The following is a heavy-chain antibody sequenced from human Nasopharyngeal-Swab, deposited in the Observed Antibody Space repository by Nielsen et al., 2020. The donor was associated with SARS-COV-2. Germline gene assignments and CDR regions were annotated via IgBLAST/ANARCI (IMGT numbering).Heavy chain of an antibody. CDR2: INSSSSYI. D-gene: IGHD1-14*01. V-gene: IGHV3-21*01. CDR3: ARTGLGY. Sequence: PGKGLEWVASINSSSSYIYYADSVKGRFTISRDNAKNSLYLQMNSLRAEDTAVYYCARTGLGYWGQGTLVTVSS. J-gene: IGHJ4*02.